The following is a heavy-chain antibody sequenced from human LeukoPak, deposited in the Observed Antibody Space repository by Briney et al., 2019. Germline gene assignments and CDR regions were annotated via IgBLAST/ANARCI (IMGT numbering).Heavy chain of an antibody. CDR1: GFTFSSHW. CDR2: IKVDGSEK. V-gene: IGHV3-7*03. Sequence: GGSLRLSCAASGFTFSSHWMSWVRQAPGKGLEWVADIKVDGSEKHYVDSVRGRLTISRDNAKNSLYLQMNSLRAEDTAVYYCARGSSGSWYNWFDPWGQGALVTVSS. J-gene: IGHJ5*02. CDR3: ARGSSGSWYNWFDP. D-gene: IGHD6-13*01.